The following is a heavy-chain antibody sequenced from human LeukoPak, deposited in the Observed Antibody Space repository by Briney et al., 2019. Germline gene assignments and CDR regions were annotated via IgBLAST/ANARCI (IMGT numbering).Heavy chain of an antibody. CDR2: IYHSGST. Sequence: KPSETLSLTCAVSGYSISSGYYWGWIRQPPGKGLEWIGSIYHSGSTYYNPSLKSRVTISVDTSKNQFSLELSSVTAADTAVYYCARHSQYSGSYQRRIYHFDYWGQGTLVTVSS. D-gene: IGHD1-26*01. V-gene: IGHV4-38-2*01. J-gene: IGHJ4*02. CDR3: ARHSQYSGSYQRRIYHFDY. CDR1: GYSISSGYY.